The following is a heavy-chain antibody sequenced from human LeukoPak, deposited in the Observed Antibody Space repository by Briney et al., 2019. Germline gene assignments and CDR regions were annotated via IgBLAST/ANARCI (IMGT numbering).Heavy chain of an antibody. D-gene: IGHD3-3*01. CDR2: INHSGST. V-gene: IGHV4-34*01. CDR3: ARLRFGVVPYFDY. CDR1: GGSFSGYY. Sequence: PSETLSLTCAVHGGSFSGYYWSWIRQPPGKGLEWIGEINHSGSTNYNPSLKSRVTISVDTSKNQFSLKLSSVTAADTVVYYCARLRFGVVPYFDYWGQGTLVTVSS. J-gene: IGHJ4*02.